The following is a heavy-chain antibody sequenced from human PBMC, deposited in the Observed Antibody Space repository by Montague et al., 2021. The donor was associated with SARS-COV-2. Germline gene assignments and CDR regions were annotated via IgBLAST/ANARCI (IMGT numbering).Heavy chain of an antibody. D-gene: IGHD3-16*01. CDR2: IFENGDT. Sequence: SETLSLTCTVSGVAISYGDWSWIRQPPGKGLEWIVTIFENGDTDHNPSLKSRVTVSEDTSQIQFSLRLSSVAAADTALYYCARYYERSWDVWGQGTTVTVSS. CDR3: ARYYERSWDV. CDR1: GVAISYGD. J-gene: IGHJ6*02. V-gene: IGHV4-4*09.